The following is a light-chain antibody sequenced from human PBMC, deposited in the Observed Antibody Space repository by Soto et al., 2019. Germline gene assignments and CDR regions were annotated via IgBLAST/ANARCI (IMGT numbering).Light chain of an antibody. J-gene: IGLJ2*01. CDR1: NLGSKN. V-gene: IGLV3-21*02. Sequence: SYELTQPPSVSVAPGQTASIPCGGNNLGSKNVHWYQQKPGQAPVLVVFDNADRPSAIPERFSGSNSGNTATLTITWVEAGDEADYYCQVWDTDTDHVIFGGGTKLTVL. CDR3: QVWDTDTDHVI. CDR2: DNA.